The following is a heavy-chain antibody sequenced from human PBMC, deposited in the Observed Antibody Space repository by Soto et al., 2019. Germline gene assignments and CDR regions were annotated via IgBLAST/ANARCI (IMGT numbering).Heavy chain of an antibody. D-gene: IGHD3-22*01. CDR1: GFTFSSYA. Sequence: AGGSLRLSCAASGFTFSSYAMSWVRQAPGKGLEWVSAISAGAVATNYADSVKGRFTISRDNSKNTLYLQMNSLRAEDTAAYYCAKGRESSGSYRPFDYWGQGALVTVSS. J-gene: IGHJ4*02. CDR2: ISAGAVAT. CDR3: AKGRESSGSYRPFDY. V-gene: IGHV3-23*01.